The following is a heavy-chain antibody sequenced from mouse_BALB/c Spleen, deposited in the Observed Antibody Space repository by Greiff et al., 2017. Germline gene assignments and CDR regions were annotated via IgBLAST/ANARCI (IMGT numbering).Heavy chain of an antibody. CDR3: ARDIYYGYGFGY. V-gene: IGHV2-9*02. CDR1: GFSLTSYG. D-gene: IGHD1-2*01. Sequence: VQLQESGPGLVAPSQCLSITCTVSGFSLTSYGVHWVRQPPGQGLEWLGVIWAGGSTNYNSALMSRLSISKDNSKSQVFLKMNSLQTDDTAMYYCARDIYYGYGFGYWAQGTLVTVSA. CDR2: IWAGGST. J-gene: IGHJ3*01.